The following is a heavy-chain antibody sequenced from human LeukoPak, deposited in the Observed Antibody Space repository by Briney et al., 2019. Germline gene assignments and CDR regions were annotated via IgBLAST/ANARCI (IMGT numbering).Heavy chain of an antibody. V-gene: IGHV3-72*01. CDR3: GRLSRTGISSGWYFFDY. CDR2: TTNKANSYTT. CDR1: GFTFSDHY. Sequence: GGSLRLSCAASGFTFSDHYIDWVRQAPGKGLEWVGRTTNKANSYTTKYAMSVKGRFTISRDDSKNSAYLQMSSLKMEDTAVYYCGRLSRTGISSGWYFFDYWGQGTLVTVSS. D-gene: IGHD6-19*01. J-gene: IGHJ4*02.